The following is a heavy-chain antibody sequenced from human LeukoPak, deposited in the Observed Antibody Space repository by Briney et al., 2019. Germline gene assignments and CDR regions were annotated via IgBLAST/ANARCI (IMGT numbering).Heavy chain of an antibody. CDR1: GGSISGSSYY. V-gene: IGHV4-39*02. D-gene: IGHD3-22*01. CDR2: IYYTGRT. J-gene: IGHJ5*02. Sequence: KTSETLSLTCTVSGGSISGSSYYWGWIRQPPGKGLEWIGTIYYTGRTYHNPSLKSRVTISVDTSKNQFSLKLSSVTVADTAFYYCARDYDSGGYYGRWFDPWGQGTLVTVSS. CDR3: ARDYDSGGYYGRWFDP.